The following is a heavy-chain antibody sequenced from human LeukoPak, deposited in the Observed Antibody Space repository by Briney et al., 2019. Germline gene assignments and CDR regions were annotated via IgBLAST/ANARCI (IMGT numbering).Heavy chain of an antibody. CDR3: ARSSSSGSYWADY. CDR2: IYYSGST. V-gene: IGHV4-59*01. CDR1: GGSISTYY. D-gene: IGHD1-26*01. J-gene: IGHJ4*02. Sequence: SETLSLTCAVSGGSISTYYWSWIRQPPGKGLEWIGYIYYSGSTSYNPSLKSRVTISVDTSKNQFSLKLTSVTAADTAVYYCARSSSSGSYWADYWGQGTLVTVSS.